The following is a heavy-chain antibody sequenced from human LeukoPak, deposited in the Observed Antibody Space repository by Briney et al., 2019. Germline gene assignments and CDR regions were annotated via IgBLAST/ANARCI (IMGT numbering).Heavy chain of an antibody. CDR2: ISYDGSNK. D-gene: IGHD6-13*01. Sequence: GGSLRLSCAASGFTFSSYAMHWVRQAPGKGLEWVAVISYDGSNKYYADSVKGRFTISRDNSKNTLYLQMNSLRAEDTAVYYCARDQGSSSWYVNYYYYGMDVWGQGTTVTVSS. J-gene: IGHJ6*02. CDR3: ARDQGSSSWYVNYYYYGMDV. V-gene: IGHV3-30-3*01. CDR1: GFTFSSYA.